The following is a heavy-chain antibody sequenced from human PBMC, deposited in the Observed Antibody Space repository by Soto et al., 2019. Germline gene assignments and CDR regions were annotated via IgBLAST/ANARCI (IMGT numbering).Heavy chain of an antibody. V-gene: IGHV3-23*01. CDR1: GLTFSSYA. CDR3: AKDQNQVPVVVLDY. CDR2: ISGSGGST. Sequence: PGGSLTLSCAASGLTFSSYAMSWFRQAPGKGLEWVSAISGSGGSTYYADSVKGRFTISRDNSKNTLYLQMNSLRAEDTAVYYCAKDQNQVPVVVLDYWGQGTLVTVSS. D-gene: IGHD3-22*01. J-gene: IGHJ4*02.